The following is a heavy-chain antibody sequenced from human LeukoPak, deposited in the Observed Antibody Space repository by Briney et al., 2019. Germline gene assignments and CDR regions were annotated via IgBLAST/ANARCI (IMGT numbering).Heavy chain of an antibody. CDR2: INHSGST. V-gene: IGHV4-34*01. D-gene: IGHD7-27*01. CDR3: ARAELGTIDY. Sequence: PSETLSLTCVVYGGSFSGYYWSWIRQPPGKGLEWIGEINHSGSTNYNPSLKSRVTISVDTSKNQFSLKLSSVTAADTAVYYCARAELGTIDYWGQGTLVTVSS. CDR1: GGSFSGYY. J-gene: IGHJ4*02.